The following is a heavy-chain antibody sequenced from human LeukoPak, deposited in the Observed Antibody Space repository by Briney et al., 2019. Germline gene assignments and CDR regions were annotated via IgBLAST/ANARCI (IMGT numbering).Heavy chain of an antibody. CDR1: GYSISSGYY. V-gene: IGHV4-38-2*01. CDR2: IYHSGST. Sequence: SETLSLXCAVSGYSISSGYYWGWIRQPPGKGLGWIGSIYHSGSTYYNPSLKSRVTISVDTSKNQFSLKLSSVTAADTAVYYCARLESGYYGSGSPDYWGQGTLVTVS. D-gene: IGHD3-10*01. CDR3: ARLESGYYGSGSPDY. J-gene: IGHJ4*02.